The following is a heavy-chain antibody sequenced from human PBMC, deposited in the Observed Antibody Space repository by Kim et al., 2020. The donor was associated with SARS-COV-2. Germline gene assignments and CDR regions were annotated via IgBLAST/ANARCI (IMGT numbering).Heavy chain of an antibody. J-gene: IGHJ3*02. CDR2: ISWNGGSI. Sequence: GGSLRLSCAASGFTFGDYAMHWVRQAPGKGLEWVSGISWNGGSIGYADSVKGRFTISRDNAKNSLYLQMNSLRAEDTALYYCAKGGPWCCGGVGDALDIWGQGTMVTVSS. V-gene: IGHV3-9*01. CDR3: AKGGPWCCGGVGDALDI. D-gene: IGHD2-21*01. CDR1: GFTFGDYA.